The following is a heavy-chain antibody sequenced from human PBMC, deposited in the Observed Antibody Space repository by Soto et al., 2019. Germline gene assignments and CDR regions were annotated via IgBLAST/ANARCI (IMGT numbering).Heavy chain of an antibody. V-gene: IGHV4-30-2*01. D-gene: IGHD6-6*01. CDR3: ARGSSSYYDYGMDV. J-gene: IGHJ6*02. CDR1: GASLTRGGCS. CDR2: IYDSGST. Sequence: QLQLQESGSGLVRPSQTLSLTCTVSGASLTRGGCSWTWIRQPPGKALEWIGNIYDSGSTSSNPSLKSRVTMSVDTSKNQFSLRLTSVTAADTAVYFCARGSSSYYDYGMDVWGQGTTVTVSS.